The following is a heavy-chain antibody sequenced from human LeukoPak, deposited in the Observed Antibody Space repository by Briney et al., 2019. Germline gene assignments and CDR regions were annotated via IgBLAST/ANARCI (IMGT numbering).Heavy chain of an antibody. Sequence: PSETLSLTCTVSGGSISSSSYYWSWIRQPAGKGLEWIGRIYTSGSTNYNPSLKSRVTISVDTSKNQFSLKLSSVTAADTAVYYCAREKLLNYFDYWGQGTLVTVSS. V-gene: IGHV4-61*02. CDR1: GGSISSSSYY. CDR3: AREKLLNYFDY. D-gene: IGHD1-26*01. J-gene: IGHJ4*02. CDR2: IYTSGST.